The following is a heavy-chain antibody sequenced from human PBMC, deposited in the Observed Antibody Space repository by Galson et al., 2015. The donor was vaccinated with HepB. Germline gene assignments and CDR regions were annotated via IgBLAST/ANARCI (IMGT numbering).Heavy chain of an antibody. CDR2: ISWNSGSI. J-gene: IGHJ4*02. CDR1: GFSIDDYA. CDR3: AKDRTRAYYDSSGYKDY. V-gene: IGHV3-9*01. Sequence: SLRLSCAASGFSIDDYAMHWVRQAPGKGLEWVSGISWNSGSIGYADSVKGRFTISRDNAKNSLYLQMNSLRAEDTALYYCAKDRTRAYYDSSGYKDYWGQGTLVTVSS. D-gene: IGHD3-22*01.